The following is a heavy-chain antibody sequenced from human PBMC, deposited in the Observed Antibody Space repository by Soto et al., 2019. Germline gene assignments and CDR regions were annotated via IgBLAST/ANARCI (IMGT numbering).Heavy chain of an antibody. Sequence: GGSLRLSCAASGFTFSSYGMHWVRQAPGKGLEWVAVIWYDGSNKYYADSVKGRFTISRDNSKNTLYLQMNSLRAEDTAVYYCARDGPLLTGTTMGPWFDPWGQGTLVTVSS. V-gene: IGHV3-33*01. CDR3: ARDGPLLTGTTMGPWFDP. CDR2: IWYDGSNK. D-gene: IGHD1-7*01. J-gene: IGHJ5*02. CDR1: GFTFSSYG.